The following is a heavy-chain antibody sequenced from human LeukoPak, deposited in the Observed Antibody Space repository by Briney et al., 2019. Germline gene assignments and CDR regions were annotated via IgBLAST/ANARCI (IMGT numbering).Heavy chain of an antibody. CDR3: ARGLYSSGYYPHDY. V-gene: IGHV4-59*12. Sequence: PSETLSLTCTVSGGSISSYYWSWIRQPPGKGLEWIGYIYYSGSTYYSPSLKSRVTISVDTSKNQFSLKLSSVTAADTAVYYCARGLYSSGYYPHDYWGQGTLVTVSS. J-gene: IGHJ4*02. CDR2: IYYSGST. CDR1: GGSISSYY. D-gene: IGHD3-22*01.